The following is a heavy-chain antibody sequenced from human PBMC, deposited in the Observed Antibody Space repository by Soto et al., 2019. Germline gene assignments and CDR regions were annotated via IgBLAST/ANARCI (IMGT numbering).Heavy chain of an antibody. V-gene: IGHV3-7*01. J-gene: IGHJ4*02. CDR3: SRDVVVGAKALNY. CDR2: IKEDGSEK. CDR1: GFTFSNYW. D-gene: IGHD2-15*01. Sequence: GGSLRLSCAASGFTFSNYWMTWVRQAPGKGLEWVANIKEDGSEKHYVDSVKGRFTISRDNAKNSLYLQMNSLRVEDTAVYFCSRDVVVGAKALNYWGQGALVTSPQ.